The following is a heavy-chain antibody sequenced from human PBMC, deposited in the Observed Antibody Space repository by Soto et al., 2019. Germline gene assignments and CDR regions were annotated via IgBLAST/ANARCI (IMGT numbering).Heavy chain of an antibody. CDR1: GYTFTSYG. Sequence: QVQLVQSGAEVKKPGASVKVSCKASGYTFTSYGISWVRQAPGQGLEWMGWISAYNGNTNYAQKLQGRVTMPTDTSTSTAYMELRSLRSDDTAVYYCAFAKVTTSYYYGMDVWGQGTTVTVSS. J-gene: IGHJ6*02. V-gene: IGHV1-18*01. D-gene: IGHD4-17*01. CDR3: AFAKVTTSYYYGMDV. CDR2: ISAYNGNT.